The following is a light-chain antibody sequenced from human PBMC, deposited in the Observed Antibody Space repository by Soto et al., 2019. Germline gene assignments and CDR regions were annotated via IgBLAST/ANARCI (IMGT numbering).Light chain of an antibody. CDR2: DVS. CDR3: SSCTSSSSLNNV. V-gene: IGLV2-14*01. J-gene: IGLJ1*01. CDR1: SSDVGGYNY. Sequence: QSALTQPASVSGSPGQSITISCTGTSSDVGGYNYVSWYQQHPGKAPKLMIYDVSNRPSGVSNRFSGSKSGNTASLTISGLQAEDEDDYYCSSCTSSSSLNNVFGTGTKLTVL.